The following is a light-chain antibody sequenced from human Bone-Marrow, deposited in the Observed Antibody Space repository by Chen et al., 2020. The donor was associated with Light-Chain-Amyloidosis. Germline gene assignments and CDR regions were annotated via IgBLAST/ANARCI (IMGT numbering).Light chain of an antibody. CDR2: AAX. V-gene: IGKV1-NL1*01. Sequence: XQMXXSPSSXSASVGDRVPXTSXASQVXXNPXXXYQXXPGXXXKLXXYAAXXLQSGVPSRFXXXESXXXYTLXISXXQPEDXXTXYCQQYXXTPWTFGQGTKVEIK. CDR1: QVXXNP. CDR3: QQYXXTPWT. J-gene: IGKJ1*01.